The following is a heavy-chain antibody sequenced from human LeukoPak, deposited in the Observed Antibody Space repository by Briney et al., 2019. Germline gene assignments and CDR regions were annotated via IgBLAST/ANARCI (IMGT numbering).Heavy chain of an antibody. J-gene: IGHJ4*02. Sequence: GGSLRLSCVVYGFTVRNNYMSWVRQAPRKGLEWVSLIYSGGSTYYADPVKGRFTISRDNSKNTVYLQMNSLRAEDTAMYYCARRDDHNGRDYWGQGTLVTVSS. CDR1: GFTVRNNY. V-gene: IGHV3-53*01. D-gene: IGHD5-24*01. CDR3: ARRDDHNGRDY. CDR2: IYSGGST.